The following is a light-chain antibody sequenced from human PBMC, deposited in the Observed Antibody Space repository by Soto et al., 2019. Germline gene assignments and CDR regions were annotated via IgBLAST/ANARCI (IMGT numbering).Light chain of an antibody. Sequence: EIVLTQSPGTLSLSPGDRASLSCRASQNVGSAYLAWYQHKPGQAPRLLIFGTSSRATGIPDSFSGSGSGTDFTLTISRLEAEDFAVYYCQQYGGSRWTFGQGTKVEAK. J-gene: IGKJ1*01. CDR2: GTS. V-gene: IGKV3-20*01. CDR1: QNVGSAY. CDR3: QQYGGSRWT.